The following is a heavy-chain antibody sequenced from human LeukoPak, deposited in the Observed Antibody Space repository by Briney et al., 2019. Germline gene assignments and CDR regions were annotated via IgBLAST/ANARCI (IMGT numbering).Heavy chain of an antibody. CDR2: ISSSSSYI. Sequence: GGSLRLSCAASGFTFSSYSMNWVRQAPGKGLEWVSSISSSSSYIYYADSVKGRFTISRDNAKNSLYLQMNSLRAEDTAVYYCARDASYYYDSSGYRTEDYWGQGTLVTVSS. J-gene: IGHJ4*02. CDR1: GFTFSSYS. CDR3: ARDASYYYDSSGYRTEDY. D-gene: IGHD3-22*01. V-gene: IGHV3-21*01.